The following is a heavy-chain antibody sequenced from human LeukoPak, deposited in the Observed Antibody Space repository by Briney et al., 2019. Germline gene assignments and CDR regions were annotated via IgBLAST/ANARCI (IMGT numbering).Heavy chain of an antibody. CDR3: AGTDYHYYMNV. J-gene: IGHJ6*03. Sequence: GGSLRLSCAASGFTFSSNSMNWVRQAPGKGLEWLSYISSSSGTIYYADSVKGRFTISRDNAKSSLYLQMNSLRAEDTAVYYCAGTDYHYYMNVWGKGTTVTVSS. V-gene: IGHV3-48*04. CDR2: ISSSSGTI. CDR1: GFTFSSNS.